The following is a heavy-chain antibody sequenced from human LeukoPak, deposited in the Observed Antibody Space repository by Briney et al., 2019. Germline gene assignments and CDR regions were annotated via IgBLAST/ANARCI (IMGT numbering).Heavy chain of an antibody. Sequence: GGSLRLSCAASGFTFSDYYMSWIRQAPGKGLVWVSLISWDGGSTYYADSVKGRFTISRDNSKNSLYLQMNSLRTEDTALYYCAKGPYCSGGSCYSAGGGVDYWGQGTLVTVSS. D-gene: IGHD2-15*01. J-gene: IGHJ4*02. CDR1: GFTFSDYY. V-gene: IGHV3-43*01. CDR2: ISWDGGST. CDR3: AKGPYCSGGSCYSAGGGVDY.